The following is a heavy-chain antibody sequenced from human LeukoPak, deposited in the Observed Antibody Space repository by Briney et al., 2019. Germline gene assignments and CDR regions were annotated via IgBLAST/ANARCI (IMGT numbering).Heavy chain of an antibody. CDR1: GFTFSSYA. CDR3: AKDGLYYDSSGYLFDY. J-gene: IGHJ4*02. CDR2: ISGSGGST. V-gene: IGHV3-23*01. D-gene: IGHD3-22*01. Sequence: GGSLRLFCAASGFTFSSYAMSWVRQAPGKGLEWVSAISGSGGSTYYADSVKGRFTISRDNSKNTLYLQMNSLRAEDAAVYYCAKDGLYYDSSGYLFDYWGQGTLVTVSS.